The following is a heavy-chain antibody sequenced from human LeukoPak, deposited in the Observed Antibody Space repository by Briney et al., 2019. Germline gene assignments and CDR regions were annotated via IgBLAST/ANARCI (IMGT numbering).Heavy chain of an antibody. CDR2: ISTYKGNT. Sequence: ASVKVSCKASGYTFTDYYMHWVRQAHGQGLEWMGWISTYKGNTNYAQKLQGRVTMTTDTSTSTVYMELRSLRSDDTAVYYCARVTALYYYMDVWGKGTTVTVSS. V-gene: IGHV1-18*04. CDR3: ARVTALYYYMDV. CDR1: GYTFTDYY. J-gene: IGHJ6*03.